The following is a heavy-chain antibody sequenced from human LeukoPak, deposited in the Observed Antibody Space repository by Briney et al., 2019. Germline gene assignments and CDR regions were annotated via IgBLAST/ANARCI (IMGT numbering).Heavy chain of an antibody. CDR1: GYTFTSYG. Sequence: GASVKVSCKASGYTFTSYGISWVRQAPGQGLEWIGWISAYNGNTNYAQKLQGRVTMTTDTSTSTAYMELRSLRSDDTAVYYCARVTPYSSSWFHYYFDYWGQGTLVTVSS. J-gene: IGHJ4*02. CDR2: ISAYNGNT. V-gene: IGHV1-18*01. CDR3: ARVTPYSSSWFHYYFDY. D-gene: IGHD6-13*01.